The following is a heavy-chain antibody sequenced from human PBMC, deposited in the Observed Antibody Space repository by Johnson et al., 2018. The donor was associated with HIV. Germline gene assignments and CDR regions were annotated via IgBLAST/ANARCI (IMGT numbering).Heavy chain of an antibody. J-gene: IGHJ3*02. Sequence: LVESGGGLVQPGRSLRLSCAASGFTFDDYAMHWVRQAPGKGLEWVSGISWNSGSIGYADSVKGRFTISRDNAKNSLYLQMNSLRTEDTALYYCAKDAQGPLVRGAFDIWGQGTMVTVSS. CDR3: AKDAQGPLVRGAFDI. V-gene: IGHV3-9*01. CDR1: GFTFDDYA. CDR2: ISWNSGSI. D-gene: IGHD1-26*01.